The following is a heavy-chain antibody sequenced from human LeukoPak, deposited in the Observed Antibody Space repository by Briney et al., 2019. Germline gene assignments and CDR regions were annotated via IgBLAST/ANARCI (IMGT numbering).Heavy chain of an antibody. J-gene: IGHJ5*02. V-gene: IGHV1-69*05. CDR2: IIPIFGTA. CDR1: RGTLISYA. D-gene: IGHD5-24*01. CDR3: AREFRRIRRDGYNGDWFDP. Sequence: ASVKVSCKASRGTLISYAISWVRQAPGQGLEWRGGIIPIFGTANYAQKFQGRVTITTGESTSTAYMELNSLSSQDTAVYYCAREFRRIRRDGYNGDWFDPWGQGTLVTVSS.